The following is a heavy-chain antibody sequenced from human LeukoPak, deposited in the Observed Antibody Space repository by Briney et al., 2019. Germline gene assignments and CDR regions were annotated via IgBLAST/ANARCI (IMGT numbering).Heavy chain of an antibody. Sequence: PGGSLRLSCAASGFTFSNAWMSWVRQAPGKGPEWVANINQDGSEKYYVDSVKGRFTISRDNAKNSLSLQMDSLGAGDTAVYYCARVIIVGGRSVFDNWGQGTLVTVSS. D-gene: IGHD3-10*01. CDR1: GFTFSNAW. V-gene: IGHV3-7*04. CDR2: INQDGSEK. CDR3: ARVIIVGGRSVFDN. J-gene: IGHJ4*02.